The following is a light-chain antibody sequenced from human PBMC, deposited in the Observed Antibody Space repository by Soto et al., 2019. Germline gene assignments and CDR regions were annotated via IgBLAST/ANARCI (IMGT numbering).Light chain of an antibody. Sequence: LAQPRSVSGSPGQSVTISCTGTSSDVGTYDFVSWYQQHPGKAPRLMIFDVSERPSGVPDRFSGSKSGNTASLTISGLQAEDEADYYCCLYAVTFYVFGTGTKVTVL. CDR1: SSDVGTYDF. J-gene: IGLJ1*01. CDR2: DVS. V-gene: IGLV2-11*01. CDR3: CLYAVTFYV.